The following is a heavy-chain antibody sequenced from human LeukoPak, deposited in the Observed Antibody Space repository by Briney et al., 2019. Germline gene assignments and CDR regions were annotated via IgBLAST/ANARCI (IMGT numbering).Heavy chain of an antibody. CDR1: GFTFSSYG. CDR2: ISYDGSNK. D-gene: IGHD1-1*01. J-gene: IGHJ3*02. CDR3: ARGPLPTTRAFGI. V-gene: IGHV3-33*05. Sequence: GGSLRLSCAASGFTFSSYGMHWVRQAPGKGLEWVAVISYDGSNKYYADSVKGRFTISRDNSKNTLYLQMNSLRAEDTAVYYCARGPLPTTRAFGIWGQGTLVTVPS.